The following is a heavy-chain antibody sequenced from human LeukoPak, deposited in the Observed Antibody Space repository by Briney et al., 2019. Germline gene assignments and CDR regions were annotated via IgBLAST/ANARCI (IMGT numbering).Heavy chain of an antibody. D-gene: IGHD3-16*01. V-gene: IGHV3-48*01. J-gene: IGHJ4*02. CDR3: ARDANDYASPPDY. CDR2: VGSSSGAI. CDR1: GLTFNIYA. Sequence: PGGSLRLSCAASGLTFNIYAMNWVRQAPGKGLQWVSYVGSSSGAIYYADSVKGRFTISRDNAKNSLYLQMNSLRAEDTAVYYCARDANDYASPPDYWGQGTLVTVSS.